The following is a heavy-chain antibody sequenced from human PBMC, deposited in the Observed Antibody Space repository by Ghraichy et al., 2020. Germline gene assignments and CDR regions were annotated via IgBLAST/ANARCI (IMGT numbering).Heavy chain of an antibody. CDR2: ISYEGSAK. V-gene: IGHV3-30*18. CDR3: AKESTPMVATTYDS. J-gene: IGHJ4*02. D-gene: IGHD5-12*01. CDR1: GFTFSNYG. Sequence: GGSLRLSCAASGFTFSNYGMHWVRQAPGKGLEWVAVISYEGSAKFYADSVKGRFTISRDNSKNTLYLQMNSLRAEDTAVYYCAKESTPMVATTYDSWGQGTLVTVSS.